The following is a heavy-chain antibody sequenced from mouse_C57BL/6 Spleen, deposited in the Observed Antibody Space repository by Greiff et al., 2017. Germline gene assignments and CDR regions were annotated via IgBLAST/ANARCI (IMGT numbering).Heavy chain of an antibody. V-gene: IGHV1-19*01. J-gene: IGHJ1*03. CDR1: GYTFTDYY. CDR3: ARSGDYDWYFDV. CDR2: INPYNGGT. Sequence: EVQLQQSGPVLVKPGASVKMSCKASGYTFTDYYMNWVKQSHGKSLEWIGVINPYNGGTSYNQKFKGKATLTVDKSSSTAYMELNSLTSEDSAVYYCARSGDYDWYFDVWGTGTTVTVSS. D-gene: IGHD2-4*01.